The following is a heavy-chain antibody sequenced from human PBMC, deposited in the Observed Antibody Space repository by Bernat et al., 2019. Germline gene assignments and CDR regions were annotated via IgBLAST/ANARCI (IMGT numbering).Heavy chain of an antibody. CDR1: GFTFSSYA. CDR3: ARDSGYDFWSGYYASSGWFDP. D-gene: IGHD3-3*01. J-gene: IGHJ5*02. Sequence: QVHLVEFGGGVVQPGRSLRLSLAASGFTFSSYAMHWVGQGPGKGLEWVVVISYAGSNKYYGDSVRGRFTISRDNSTNTLYLQMIRRRAEDTAVYYCARDSGYDFWSGYYASSGWFDPWGQGTLVTVSS. V-gene: IGHV3-30*01. CDR2: ISYAGSNK.